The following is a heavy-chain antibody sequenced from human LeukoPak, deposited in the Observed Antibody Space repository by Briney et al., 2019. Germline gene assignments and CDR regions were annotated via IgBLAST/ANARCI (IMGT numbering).Heavy chain of an antibody. V-gene: IGHV3-23*01. J-gene: IGHJ6*02. CDR1: GFIFGNYA. Sequence: GGSLRLSCAASGFIFGNYAMNWVRQAPGKGLEWVSAISASGGTTYYADSVKGRFTIFRDISKNTVYLQMSSLRAEDTAVYYCAKGRGVCSGTSCYSFYYYPMDVWGQGTTVTVSS. CDR2: ISASGGTT. CDR3: AKGRGVCSGTSCYSFYYYPMDV. D-gene: IGHD2-15*01.